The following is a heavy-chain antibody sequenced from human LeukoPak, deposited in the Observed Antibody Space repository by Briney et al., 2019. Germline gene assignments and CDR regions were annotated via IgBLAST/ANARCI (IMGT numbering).Heavy chain of an antibody. CDR3: AHLPTVLFTV. Sequence: GGALRLSCAASGFTFSSYAMSWVGQAPGKGLEGVAAISGSGGSTYYADSVKGRFTISRENSKNTLYLQMNRLRAEDMAVYYCAHLPTVLFTVWGKGTTVTASS. D-gene: IGHD2/OR15-2a*01. CDR1: GFTFSSYA. CDR2: ISGSGGST. V-gene: IGHV3-23*01. J-gene: IGHJ6*04.